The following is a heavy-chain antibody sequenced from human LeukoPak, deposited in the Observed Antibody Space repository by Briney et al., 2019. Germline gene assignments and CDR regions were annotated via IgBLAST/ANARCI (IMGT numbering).Heavy chain of an antibody. CDR1: GYTFTSYY. V-gene: IGHV1-46*01. Sequence: GASVKVSCKASGYTFTSYYMHWVRQAPGQGLEWMGIINPSGGSTSYAQKFQGRVTMTRDTSTSTVYMELSSLRSEDTAVYYCAREPIRFLECPIFDYWGQGTLVTVSS. J-gene: IGHJ4*02. D-gene: IGHD3-3*01. CDR2: INPSGGST. CDR3: AREPIRFLECPIFDY.